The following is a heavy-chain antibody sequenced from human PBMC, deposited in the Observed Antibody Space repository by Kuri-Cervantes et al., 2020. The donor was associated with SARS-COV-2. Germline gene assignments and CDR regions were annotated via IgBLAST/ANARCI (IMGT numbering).Heavy chain of an antibody. CDR1: GGSISSSSYY. CDR3: ARGERGYSYGSYYYYMDV. Sequence: SETLSLTCTVSGGSISSSSYYWGWIHQPPGKGLEWIGYIYYSGSTNYNPSLKSRVTISVDTSKNQLSLKLSSVTAADTAVYYCARGERGYSYGSYYYYMDVWGKGTTVTDSS. V-gene: IGHV4-61*05. J-gene: IGHJ6*03. D-gene: IGHD5-18*01. CDR2: IYYSGST.